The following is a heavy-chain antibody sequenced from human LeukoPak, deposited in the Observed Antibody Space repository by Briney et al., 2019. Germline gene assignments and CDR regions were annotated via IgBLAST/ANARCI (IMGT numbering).Heavy chain of an antibody. J-gene: IGHJ4*02. CDR1: GFTFSDYY. Sequence: GGSLRLSCAASGFTFSDYYMSWTRQAPGKGLEWVSYISSSSSYTNYADSVKGRFTISRDNAKNSLYLQMNSLRAEDTAVYYCARDGGAAAGTFEYYFDYWGQGTLVTVSS. CDR3: ARDGGAAAGTFEYYFDY. D-gene: IGHD6-13*01. CDR2: ISSSSSYT. V-gene: IGHV3-11*06.